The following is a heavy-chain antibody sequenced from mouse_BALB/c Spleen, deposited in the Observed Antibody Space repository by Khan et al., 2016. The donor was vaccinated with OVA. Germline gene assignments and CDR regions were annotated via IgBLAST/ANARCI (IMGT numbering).Heavy chain of an antibody. CDR2: IDPSDSET. CDR3: ARREKYGYDPSWFAY. V-gene: IGHV1-61*01. Sequence: QVQLQQSGAELVRPGASVNLSCKASGYTFTSYWMNWVKQRPGHGLEWIGRIDPSDSETHYNQMFKDKATLTVDKSSSTAYMQLSSLTSEDSAVDYCARREKYGYDPSWFAYWCQGTLVTVSA. D-gene: IGHD2-2*01. J-gene: IGHJ3*01. CDR1: GYTFTSYW.